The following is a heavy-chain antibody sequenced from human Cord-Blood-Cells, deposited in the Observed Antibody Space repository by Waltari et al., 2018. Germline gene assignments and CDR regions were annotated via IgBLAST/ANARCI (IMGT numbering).Heavy chain of an antibody. Sequence: EVQLVESGGGLVQPGRSLRLSCAASGFTFDDYAMHWVRQAPGKGLEWVSGISWNSGSISYADSVKGRFTISRDNAKNSLYLQMNSLRAEDMALYYCAKVAGSGSYFDYWGQGTLVTVSS. J-gene: IGHJ4*02. CDR3: AKVAGSGSYFDY. CDR2: ISWNSGSI. CDR1: GFTFDDYA. D-gene: IGHD1-26*01. V-gene: IGHV3-9*03.